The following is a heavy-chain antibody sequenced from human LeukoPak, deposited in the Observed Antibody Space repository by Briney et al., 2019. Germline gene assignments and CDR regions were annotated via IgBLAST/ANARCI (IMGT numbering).Heavy chain of an antibody. Sequence: SETLSLTCAVYGGSFSGYYWSWIRQPPGKGLEWIGEINHSRSTNYNPSLKSRVTISVDTSKNQFSLKLSSVTAADTAVYYCARGNLVAAAGTYYFDYWGQGTLVTVSS. J-gene: IGHJ4*02. CDR2: INHSRST. CDR1: GGSFSGYY. V-gene: IGHV4-34*01. D-gene: IGHD6-13*01. CDR3: ARGNLVAAAGTYYFDY.